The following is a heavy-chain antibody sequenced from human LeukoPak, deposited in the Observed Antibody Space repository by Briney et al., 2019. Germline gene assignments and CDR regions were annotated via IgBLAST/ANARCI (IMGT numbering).Heavy chain of an antibody. Sequence: GGSLRLSCAASGFTFNEYAIHWVRQAPGKGLEWVAVASSDGINKYYADSVKGRFTISRDNSKNTLYLQMNSLRPEDTAVYYCAREKDYGDYIDFWGQGTLVTVSS. D-gene: IGHD4-17*01. V-gene: IGHV3-30-3*01. CDR3: AREKDYGDYIDF. CDR1: GFTFNEYA. J-gene: IGHJ4*02. CDR2: ASSDGINK.